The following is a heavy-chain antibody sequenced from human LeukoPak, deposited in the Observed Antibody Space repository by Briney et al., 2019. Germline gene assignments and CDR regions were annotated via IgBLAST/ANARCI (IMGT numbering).Heavy chain of an antibody. J-gene: IGHJ5*02. CDR1: GYTFTSYD. Sequence: ASVKVSCKASGYTFTSYDISWVRQAPGQGLEWMGWISAYNGNTNYAQKLQGRVTMTTDTSTSTAYMELRSLRSDDTAVYYCARGVGYCSGGSCFNWFDPWGQGTLVTVSS. D-gene: IGHD2-15*01. CDR2: ISAYNGNT. V-gene: IGHV1-18*04. CDR3: ARGVGYCSGGSCFNWFDP.